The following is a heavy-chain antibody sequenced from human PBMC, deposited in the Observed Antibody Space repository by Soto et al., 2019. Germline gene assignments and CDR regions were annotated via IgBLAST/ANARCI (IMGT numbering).Heavy chain of an antibody. D-gene: IGHD2-15*01. J-gene: IGHJ4*02. Sequence: GGSLRLSCAASGFTFSSYGMHWVRQAPGKGLEWVAVIWYDGSNKYYADSVKGRFTISRDNSKNTLYLQMNSLRAEDTAVYYCARSEYCSGGSCRQYYFDYWGQGTLVTVSS. CDR3: ARSEYCSGGSCRQYYFDY. V-gene: IGHV3-33*01. CDR1: GFTFSSYG. CDR2: IWYDGSNK.